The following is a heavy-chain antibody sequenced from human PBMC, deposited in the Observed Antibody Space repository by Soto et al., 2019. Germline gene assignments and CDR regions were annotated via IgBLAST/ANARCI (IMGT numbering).Heavy chain of an antibody. CDR2: ISGSGGST. J-gene: IGHJ4*02. Sequence: PGGSLRLSCAAAGFTFSSYAMSWVRQAPGKGLEWVSAISGSGGSTYYADSAKGRFTISRDNSKNTLYLQMNSLRAEDTAVYYCAKDNSPYSYGYLDYWGQGTLVTVS. CDR1: GFTFSSYA. D-gene: IGHD5-18*01. V-gene: IGHV3-23*01. CDR3: AKDNSPYSYGYLDY.